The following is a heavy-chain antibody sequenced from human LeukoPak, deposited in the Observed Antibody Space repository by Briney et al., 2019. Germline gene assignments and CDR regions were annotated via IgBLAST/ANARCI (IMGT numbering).Heavy chain of an antibody. J-gene: IGHJ5*02. CDR3: ARDRWGWFDP. Sequence: SETLSLTCIVSGGSISSSNYYWGWIRQSPGKGLEWIGSIYSRGSTYYNPSLKSRVTISVDTSKNQLSLELSSVTAADTAVYYCARDRWGWFDPWGQGTLVTVSS. CDR2: IYSRGST. D-gene: IGHD4-23*01. V-gene: IGHV4-39*07. CDR1: GGSISSSNYY.